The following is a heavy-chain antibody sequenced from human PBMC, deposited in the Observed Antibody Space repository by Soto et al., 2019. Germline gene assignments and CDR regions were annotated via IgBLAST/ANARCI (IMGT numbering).Heavy chain of an antibody. Sequence: GGSLRLSSAASGFTLINYTMNWVRQAPGKGLEWVSSISSSSSYIYYADSVKGRFTISRDNAKNSLHLQMNSLRAEDTAVYYCARDDCTHGVCYPHWGQGTLVTVSS. V-gene: IGHV3-21*01. CDR3: ARDDCTHGVCYPH. CDR2: ISSSSSYI. D-gene: IGHD2-8*01. CDR1: GFTLINYT. J-gene: IGHJ4*02.